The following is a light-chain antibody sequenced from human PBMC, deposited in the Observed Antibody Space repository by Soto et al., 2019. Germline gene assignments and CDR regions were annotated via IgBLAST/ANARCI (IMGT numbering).Light chain of an antibody. CDR1: SSDVGGYNY. V-gene: IGLV2-14*04. J-gene: IGLJ1*01. Sequence: PGRRIIIYCTGTSSDVGGYNYVSWYQQHPGKAPKLMICDVSDRPSGVSNRFSGSKSGNTASLTISGLQAEDEADYYCSSYTSSGTGVFGTVTKVTVL. CDR3: SSYTSSGTGV. CDR2: DVS.